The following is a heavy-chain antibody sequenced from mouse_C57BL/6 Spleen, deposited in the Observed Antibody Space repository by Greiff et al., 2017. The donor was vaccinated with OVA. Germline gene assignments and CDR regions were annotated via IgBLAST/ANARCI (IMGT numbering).Heavy chain of an antibody. CDR1: GYTFTSYW. CDR3: ASFYDGYSTYYAMDY. V-gene: IGHV1-64*01. Sequence: VQLQQPGAELVKPGASVKLSCKASGYTFTSYWMHWVKQRPGQGLEWIGMIHPNSGSTNYNEKFKSKATLTVDKSSSTAYMQLSSLTSEDSAVYYCASFYDGYSTYYAMDYWGQGTSVTVSA. J-gene: IGHJ4*01. CDR2: IHPNSGST. D-gene: IGHD2-3*01.